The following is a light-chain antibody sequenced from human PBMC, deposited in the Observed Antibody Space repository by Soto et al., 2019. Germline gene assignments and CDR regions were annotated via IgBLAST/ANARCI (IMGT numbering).Light chain of an antibody. CDR1: QRVSNSY. CDR3: QQYERPPFA. V-gene: IGKV3-20*01. CDR2: DAS. J-gene: IGKJ2*01. Sequence: EIVLTQSPGTLSLFPGDRATLSCRASQRVSNSYLAWFQQKPGQAPRLLIYDASSRAAGVPDRVSGGGSGTDFTLTIGPLEPEDFALYFCQQYERPPFAFGQGNRLEI.